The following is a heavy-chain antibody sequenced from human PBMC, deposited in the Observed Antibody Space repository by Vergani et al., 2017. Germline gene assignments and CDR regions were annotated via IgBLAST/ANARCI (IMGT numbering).Heavy chain of an antibody. Sequence: QVQLVESGGGLVKPGGSLRLSCAASGFTFSDYYMSWIRQAPGKGLEWVSYISSSSSYTNYADSVKGRFTISRDNAKNSLYLQMNSLIAEDTAVYYCARGLDIVATIFYYWGQGTLVTVSS. CDR2: ISSSSSYT. V-gene: IGHV3-11*05. CDR3: ARGLDIVATIFYY. D-gene: IGHD5-12*01. CDR1: GFTFSDYY. J-gene: IGHJ4*02.